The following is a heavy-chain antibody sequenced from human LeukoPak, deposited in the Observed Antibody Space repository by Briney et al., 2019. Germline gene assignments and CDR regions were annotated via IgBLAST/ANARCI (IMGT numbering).Heavy chain of an antibody. D-gene: IGHD3-9*01. CDR2: ILYDGSNK. CDR1: GFTFSSYG. J-gene: IGHJ4*02. Sequence: PGGSLRLSCAASGFTFSSYGMHWVRQAPGKGLEWVAFILYDGSNKYYADSVKGRFTISRDNSKNTLYLQMNSLRAEDTAVYYCARGWVSFDWPPPLGYWGQGTLVTVSS. CDR3: ARGWVSFDWPPPLGY. V-gene: IGHV3-30*02.